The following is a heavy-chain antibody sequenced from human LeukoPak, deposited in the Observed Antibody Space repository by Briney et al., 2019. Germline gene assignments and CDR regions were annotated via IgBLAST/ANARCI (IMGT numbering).Heavy chain of an antibody. CDR2: ISSSSSTI. CDR3: AKAPTTVVPRGYFDY. CDR1: GFTFSSYS. Sequence: GGSLRLSCAASGFTFSSYSMNWVRQAPGKGLEWVSYISSSSSTIYYADSVKGRFTISRDNAKNSLYLQMNSLRAEDTAVYYCAKAPTTVVPRGYFDYWGQGTLVTVSS. V-gene: IGHV3-48*01. J-gene: IGHJ4*02. D-gene: IGHD4-23*01.